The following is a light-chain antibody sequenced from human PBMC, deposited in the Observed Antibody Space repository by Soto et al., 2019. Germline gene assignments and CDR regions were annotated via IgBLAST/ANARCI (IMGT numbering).Light chain of an antibody. CDR3: QQYGSLSWT. J-gene: IGKJ1*01. CDR1: QNISNY. V-gene: IGKV3-20*01. Sequence: IVLTQSPATLSLSPGKRATLSCRASQNISNYLIWYQQKPGQAPRLPIYGASNRATGIPDRFSGSGSGTDFTLTISRLEPEDFAVYHCQQYGSLSWTFGQGTKVDIK. CDR2: GAS.